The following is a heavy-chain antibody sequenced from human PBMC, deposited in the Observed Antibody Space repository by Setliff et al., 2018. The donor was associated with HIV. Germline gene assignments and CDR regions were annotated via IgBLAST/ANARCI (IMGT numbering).Heavy chain of an antibody. J-gene: IGHJ4*02. D-gene: IGHD2-2*01. CDR1: GGSFSGYY. V-gene: IGHV4-34*01. Sequence: PSETLSLTCTVYGGSFSGYYWSWIRQLPGMGLEWIGEINQSGNTNYNPSLKSRVTISADPSKNQFSLKLSSVTAADTAVYYCARTRGRAPVSYYFDNWGQGRLVTVSS. CDR3: ARTRGRAPVSYYFDN. CDR2: INQSGNT.